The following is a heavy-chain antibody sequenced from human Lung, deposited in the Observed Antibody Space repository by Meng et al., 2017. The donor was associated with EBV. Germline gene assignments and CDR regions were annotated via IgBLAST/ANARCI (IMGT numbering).Heavy chain of an antibody. CDR1: GGSISSSNW. D-gene: IGHD4-23*01. V-gene: IGHV4-4*02. CDR3: ARDEGGNSERGFQH. J-gene: IGHJ1*01. CDR2: IYHSGST. Sequence: QGILQGSGPGMVKPSETLSLTCPVSGGSISSSNWWSWVHQPPGKGLEWIGEIYHSGSTNYNPSLKSRVTISVDKSKNQFSLKLSSVTAADTAVYYCARDEGGNSERGFQHWGQGTLVTVSS.